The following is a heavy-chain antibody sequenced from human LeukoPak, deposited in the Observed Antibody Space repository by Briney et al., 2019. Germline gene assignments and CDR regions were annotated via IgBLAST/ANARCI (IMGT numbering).Heavy chain of an antibody. D-gene: IGHD3-10*01. J-gene: IGHJ4*02. CDR1: GGSFSDYY. CDR3: ARGVGYNYGYYFDY. CDR2: INHSGST. Sequence: SETLSLTCAVYGGSFSDYYRSWIRQPPGKGLEWIGEINHSGSTNYNPSLKSRVTISVDTSKNQFSLKLSSVTAADTAVFYCARGVGYNYGYYFDYWGQGTLVTVSS. V-gene: IGHV4-34*01.